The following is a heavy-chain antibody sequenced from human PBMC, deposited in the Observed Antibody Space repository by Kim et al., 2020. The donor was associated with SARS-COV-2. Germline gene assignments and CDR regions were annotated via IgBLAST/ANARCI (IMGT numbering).Heavy chain of an antibody. CDR3: ARRLRYSSSWVDY. J-gene: IGHJ4*02. V-gene: IGHV4-39*01. Sequence: TPSLKRRVTISVDTSKNQFSLKLSSVTAADTAVYYCARRLRYSSSWVDYWGQGTLVTVSS. D-gene: IGHD6-13*01.